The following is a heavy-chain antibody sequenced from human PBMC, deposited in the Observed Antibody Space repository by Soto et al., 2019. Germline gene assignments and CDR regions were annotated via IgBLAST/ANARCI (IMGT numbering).Heavy chain of an antibody. CDR2: IYWDDDK. J-gene: IGHJ6*02. CDR1: GFSLSTIGVG. V-gene: IGHV2-5*02. D-gene: IGHD2-21*02. CDR3: VQSRCGGDCLQSYSSHSYYGLDV. Sequence: QITLKESGPTLVKPTQTLTLTCTFSGFSLSTIGVGVGWIRQPPGKALEWLALIYWDDDKRYSPSLKSRLTVTKDTSKNQLVLTIPNMDPVDTATYYCVQSRCGGDCLQSYSSHSYYGLDVWGQGTTVTVSS.